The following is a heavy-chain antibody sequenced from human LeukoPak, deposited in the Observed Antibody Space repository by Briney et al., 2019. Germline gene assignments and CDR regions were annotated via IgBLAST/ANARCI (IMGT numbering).Heavy chain of an antibody. CDR1: GFTFSSHA. CDR3: ANAGRDSSSTISCGMDV. D-gene: IGHD6-13*01. V-gene: IGHV3-23*01. J-gene: IGHJ6*02. CDR2: ISGSGGST. Sequence: GGSLRLSCAASGFTFSSHAMHWVRQAPGKGLEWVSAISGSGGSTYYADSVKGRFTISRDNSKNTLYLQMNSLRAEDTAVYYCANAGRDSSSTISCGMDVWGQGTTVTVSS.